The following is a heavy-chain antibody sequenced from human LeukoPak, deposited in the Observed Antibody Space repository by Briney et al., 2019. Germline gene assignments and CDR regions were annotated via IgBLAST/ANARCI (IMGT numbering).Heavy chain of an antibody. CDR2: ISAYNGNT. V-gene: IGHV1-18*01. CDR1: GYTFTSYG. J-gene: IGHJ3*02. Sequence: ASVKVSCKASGYTFTSYGISWVRQAPGQGLEWMGWISAYNGNTNYAQKLQGRVTMTTDTSTSTAYMELRSLRSEDTAVYYCARGLLYSSSWRKFDAFDIWGQGTMVTVSS. D-gene: IGHD6-13*01. CDR3: ARGLLYSSSWRKFDAFDI.